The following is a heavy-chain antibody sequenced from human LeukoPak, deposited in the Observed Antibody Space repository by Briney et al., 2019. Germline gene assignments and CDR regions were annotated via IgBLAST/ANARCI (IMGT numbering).Heavy chain of an antibody. D-gene: IGHD1-1*01. CDR1: GGSISSHY. J-gene: IGHJ4*02. Sequence: SETLSLTCTVSGGSISSHYWSWIRQPPGKGLEWIGYIYYSGSTNYNPSLKSRATISVDTSKNHFSLRLSSMSAADTALYYCARVGGTTTRYFDYGGQGTLVTVSS. V-gene: IGHV4-59*11. CDR3: ARVGGTTTRYFDY. CDR2: IYYSGST.